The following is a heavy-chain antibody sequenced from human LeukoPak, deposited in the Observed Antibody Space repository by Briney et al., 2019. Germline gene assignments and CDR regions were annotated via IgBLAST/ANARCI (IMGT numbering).Heavy chain of an antibody. CDR3: ASGRGSGYYPFDY. CDR2: ISGSGGST. CDR1: GFTFSSYA. J-gene: IGHJ4*02. D-gene: IGHD3-22*01. V-gene: IGHV3-23*01. Sequence: GGSLRLSCAASGFTFSSYAMSWVRQAPGKGLEWVSAISGSGGSTYYADSVKGRFTISRDNSKNTVSLQMNGLRAEDTAVYYCASGRGSGYYPFDYWGQGTLVTVSS.